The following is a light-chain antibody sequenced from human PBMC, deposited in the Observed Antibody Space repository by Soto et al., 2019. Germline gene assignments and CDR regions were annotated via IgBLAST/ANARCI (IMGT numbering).Light chain of an antibody. V-gene: IGKV1-39*01. Sequence: DIQMTQSPSSLSAFVGDSVTITCRASQNVRGYLHWYQQKPGRAPKLLIYAASNLQIGVPFRFNGSGSGTEYTLIINSLQPDDSATYYCQQSHSTLPITFGQGTRVEI. CDR2: AAS. J-gene: IGKJ5*01. CDR1: QNVRGY. CDR3: QQSHSTLPIT.